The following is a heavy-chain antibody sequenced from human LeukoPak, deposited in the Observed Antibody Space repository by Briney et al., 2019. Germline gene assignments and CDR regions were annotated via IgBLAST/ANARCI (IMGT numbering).Heavy chain of an antibody. Sequence: PSETLSLTCTVSGGSISSGGYYWSWIRQHPGKGLEWIGYIYYSGSTCYNPSLKSRVTISVDTSKNQFSLKLSSVTAADTAVYYCAGSPPPYYYDSSYFDYWGQGTLVTVSS. V-gene: IGHV4-31*03. D-gene: IGHD3-22*01. CDR1: GGSISSGGYY. J-gene: IGHJ4*02. CDR3: AGSPPPYYYDSSYFDY. CDR2: IYYSGST.